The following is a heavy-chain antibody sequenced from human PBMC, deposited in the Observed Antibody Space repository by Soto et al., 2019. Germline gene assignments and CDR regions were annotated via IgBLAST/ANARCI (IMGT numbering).Heavy chain of an antibody. V-gene: IGHV3-23*01. CDR1: GFTFSSYA. D-gene: IGHD3-3*01. CDR3: AKTPLITIFGVVSSSGWFDP. Sequence: GGSLRLSCAASGFTFSSYAMSWVRQAPGKGLEWVSAISGSGGSTYYADSVKGRFTISRDNSKNTLHLQMNSLRAEDTAVYYCAKTPLITIFGVVSSSGWFDPWGQGTLVTVSS. CDR2: ISGSGGST. J-gene: IGHJ5*02.